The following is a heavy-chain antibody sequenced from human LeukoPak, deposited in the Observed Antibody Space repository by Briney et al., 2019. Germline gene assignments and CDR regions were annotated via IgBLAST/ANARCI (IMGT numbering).Heavy chain of an antibody. Sequence: GGSLRLSCAASGFTFSSYAMRWFRQAPGKGLEWVSSISGSGGTIYYADSVEGRFTISRDNAKNSLYLQMNSLRAEETAVYYCARDPILSYYNGSERVGDRLDDRWGQGTLVTVSS. J-gene: IGHJ5*02. CDR2: ISGSGGTI. CDR3: ARDPILSYYNGSERVGDRLDDR. D-gene: IGHD3-10*01. V-gene: IGHV3-48*01. CDR1: GFTFSSYA.